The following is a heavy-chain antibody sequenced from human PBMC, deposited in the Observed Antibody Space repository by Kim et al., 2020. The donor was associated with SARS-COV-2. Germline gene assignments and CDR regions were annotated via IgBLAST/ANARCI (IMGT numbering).Heavy chain of an antibody. CDR3: ARVYFDSSGFYSNWFAP. Sequence: ASVKVSCKASGYFFTAFYLHWVRQAPGQGLEWVGRINPDTGGTNYAQKFQGRVTMTRDTSISTAYMELSSLKYNDTAVYYCARVYFDSSGFYSNWFAPWGQGTLVTVSS. CDR2: INPDTGGT. J-gene: IGHJ5*02. D-gene: IGHD3-22*01. V-gene: IGHV1-2*06. CDR1: GYFFTAFY.